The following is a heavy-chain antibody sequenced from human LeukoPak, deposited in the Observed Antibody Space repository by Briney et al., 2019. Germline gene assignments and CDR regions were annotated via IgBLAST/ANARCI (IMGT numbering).Heavy chain of an antibody. CDR1: GFTFSCYA. Sequence: PGGSLRLSCAASGFTFSCYAMLWVRQAPGKGLGWVAFIQYDGRNKCCADSVKGRFTVSRDNSKNTLYLQMNSLRVEDTAIYYCAKDKNDSGDYSSMDVWGKGTPVTVSS. D-gene: IGHD4-17*01. J-gene: IGHJ6*03. CDR2: IQYDGRNK. CDR3: AKDKNDSGDYSSMDV. V-gene: IGHV3-30*02.